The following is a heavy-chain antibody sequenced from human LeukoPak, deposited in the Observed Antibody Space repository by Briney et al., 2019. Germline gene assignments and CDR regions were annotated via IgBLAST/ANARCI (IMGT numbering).Heavy chain of an antibody. CDR3: ARETSQKEAYYMDV. CDR2: IYYSGST. V-gene: IGHV4-59*01. CDR1: GSSISNYY. J-gene: IGHJ6*03. Sequence: SETLSLTCTVSGSSISNYYWNWIRQPPGKGLEWIGYIYYSGSTNYNPSLKSRVTISVDTSKNQFSLKLSSVTAADTAVYYCARETSQKEAYYMDVWGKGTTVTISS.